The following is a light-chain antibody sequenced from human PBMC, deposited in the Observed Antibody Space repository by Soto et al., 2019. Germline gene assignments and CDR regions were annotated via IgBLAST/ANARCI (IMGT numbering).Light chain of an antibody. J-gene: IGKJ4*01. CDR1: QTIISHY. CDR3: QQYGSSPRPT. V-gene: IGKV3-20*01. CDR2: STS. Sequence: EIALTQSPGTLSLSPGERATLSCRASQTIISHYLAWYQQKPGQAPRLLIFSTSKRATGIPDRFSGSGSGTDFTLTINRLEPEDFAVYYCQQYGSSPRPTFGGGSKVEIK.